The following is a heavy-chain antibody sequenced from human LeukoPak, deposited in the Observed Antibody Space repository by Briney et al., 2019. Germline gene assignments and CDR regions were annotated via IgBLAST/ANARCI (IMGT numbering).Heavy chain of an antibody. J-gene: IGHJ6*03. V-gene: IGHV4-59*01. CDR2: IYYSGST. CDR3: ARLGQQLGNYYYYYMDV. CDR1: GGSFSSYY. D-gene: IGHD6-13*01. Sequence: PSETLSLTCAVYGGSFSSYYWSWIRQPPGKGLEWIGYIYYSGSTNYNPSLKSRVTISVDTSKNQFSLKLSSVTAADTAVYYCARLGQQLGNYYYYYMDVWGKGTTVTVSS.